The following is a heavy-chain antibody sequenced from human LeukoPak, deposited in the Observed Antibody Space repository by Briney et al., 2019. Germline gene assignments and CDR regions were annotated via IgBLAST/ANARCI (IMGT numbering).Heavy chain of an antibody. V-gene: IGHV1-2*04. D-gene: IGHD3-10*01. CDR2: INPNSGGT. Sequence: ASVKVSCKASGYTFTSYGISWVRQAPGQGLEWMGWINPNSGGTNYAQKFQGWVTMTRDTSISTAYMELSRLRSDDTAVYYCARSKGVTYAFDIWGQGTMVTVS. J-gene: IGHJ3*02. CDR3: ARSKGVTYAFDI. CDR1: GYTFTSYG.